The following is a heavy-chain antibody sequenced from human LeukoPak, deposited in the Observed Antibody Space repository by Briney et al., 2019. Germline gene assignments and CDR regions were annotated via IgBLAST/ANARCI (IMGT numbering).Heavy chain of an antibody. J-gene: IGHJ4*02. V-gene: IGHV3-23*01. CDR3: AKDRYSSSWYLGQMGSPVDY. CDR1: GFTFSSYA. D-gene: IGHD6-13*01. CDR2: ISGSGGST. Sequence: PGGSLRLSCAASGFTFSSYAMSWVRQAPGKGLEWVSAISGSGGSTYYADSVKGRFTISRDNSKNTLCLQMNSLRAEDTAVYYCAKDRYSSSWYLGQMGSPVDYWGQGTLVTVSS.